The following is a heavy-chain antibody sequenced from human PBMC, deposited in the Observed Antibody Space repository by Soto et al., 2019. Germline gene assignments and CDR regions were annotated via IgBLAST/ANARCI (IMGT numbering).Heavy chain of an antibody. Sequence: QVQLQESGPGLVKPSETLSLTCTVSGGSISSYYWSWIRQPPGKGLEWIGYMYYRGSTNYNPSLKSRVTISVDTSKNQVSLKLSSVTAADTAMYYCARFNWYFDLWGRGTLVTVSS. CDR1: GGSISSYY. J-gene: IGHJ2*01. V-gene: IGHV4-59*01. CDR3: ARFNWYFDL. CDR2: MYYRGST.